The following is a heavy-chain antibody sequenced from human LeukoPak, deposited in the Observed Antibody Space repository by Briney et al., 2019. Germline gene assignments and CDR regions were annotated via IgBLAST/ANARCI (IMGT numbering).Heavy chain of an antibody. CDR1: GDSLSSGGYY. CDR3: ARSAAGIAAAGNTGGWLGMYYFDY. J-gene: IGHJ4*02. D-gene: IGHD6-13*01. V-gene: IGHV4-34*01. CDR2: INHSGST. Sequence: SETLSLTCEVSGDSLSSGGYYWSWIRQPPGKGLEWIGEINHSGSTNYNPSLKSRVTISVDTSKNQFSLKLSSVTAADTAVYYCARSAAGIAAAGNTGGWLGMYYFDYWGQGTLVTVSS.